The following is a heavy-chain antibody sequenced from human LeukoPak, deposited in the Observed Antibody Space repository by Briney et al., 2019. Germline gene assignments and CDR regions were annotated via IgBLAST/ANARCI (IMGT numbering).Heavy chain of an antibody. Sequence: SETLSLTCTVSGDSISRSSYYWGWIRQPPGKGLEWLGSIYYSGRTYYNPSLRSRVTISVDTSKNQFSLKLRSVAAADTAVYYCARHEAYYYDSSGYPSIGYFDYWGQGTLVTVSS. CDR1: GDSISRSSYY. D-gene: IGHD3-22*01. V-gene: IGHV4-39*01. CDR3: ARHEAYYYDSSGYPSIGYFDY. J-gene: IGHJ4*02. CDR2: IYYSGRT.